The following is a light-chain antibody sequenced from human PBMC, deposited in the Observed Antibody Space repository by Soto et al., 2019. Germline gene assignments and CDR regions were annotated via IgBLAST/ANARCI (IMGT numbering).Light chain of an antibody. Sequence: EIVLTQSPGTLSLSPGERATLSCRASQSISSSFLAWYQQKPGQAPRLLIYGASSRATGIPDRFSGSGSGTVFILNITRLEPEDFAVYFCQQYRSSPTFGQGTKVEI. CDR2: GAS. CDR1: QSISSSF. CDR3: QQYRSSPT. J-gene: IGKJ1*01. V-gene: IGKV3-20*01.